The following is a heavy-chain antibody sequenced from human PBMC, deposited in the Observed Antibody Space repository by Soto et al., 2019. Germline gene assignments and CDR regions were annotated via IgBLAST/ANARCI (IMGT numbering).Heavy chain of an antibody. CDR1: GFTFSSYA. V-gene: IGHV3-30-3*01. D-gene: IGHD6-19*01. CDR3: ARVRPCRPIAVAAPCYYYYGMDV. J-gene: IGHJ6*02. CDR2: ISYDGSNK. Sequence: PGGSLRLSCAAPGFTFSSYAMHWVRQAPGKGLEWVAVISYDGSNKYYADSVKGRFTISRDNSKNTLYLQMNSLRAEDTAVYYCARVRPCRPIAVAAPCYYYYGMDVWGQGTTVTVSS.